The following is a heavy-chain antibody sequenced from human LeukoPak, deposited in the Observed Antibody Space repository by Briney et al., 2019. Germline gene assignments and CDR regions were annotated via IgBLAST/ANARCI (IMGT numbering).Heavy chain of an antibody. Sequence: GGSLRLSCAASGFTFSSYEIDWVRQAPGKGPEWVSYISSSGSTMHYADSVKGRFTISRDNAKNSLYLQMNSLRDEDTAVYYCARGDLFDPWGQGTLVTVSS. CDR2: ISSSGSTM. CDR3: ARGDLFDP. V-gene: IGHV3-48*03. J-gene: IGHJ5*02. CDR1: GFTFSSYE.